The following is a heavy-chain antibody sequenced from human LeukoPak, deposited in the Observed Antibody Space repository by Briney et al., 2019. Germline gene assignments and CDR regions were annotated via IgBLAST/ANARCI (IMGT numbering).Heavy chain of an antibody. D-gene: IGHD3-9*01. CDR2: INPKSGDP. CDR1: GYRFTGYY. CDR3: ARSPHILTGENFDY. Sequence: GASVKVSCKTSGYRFTGYYMHWVRQAPGQGLEWMGWINPKSGDPIYVQKFQGRVTMTRDTSITTAYMEMSRLRSDDTALYYCARSPHILTGENFDYWGQGTLVTVSS. J-gene: IGHJ4*02. V-gene: IGHV1-2*02.